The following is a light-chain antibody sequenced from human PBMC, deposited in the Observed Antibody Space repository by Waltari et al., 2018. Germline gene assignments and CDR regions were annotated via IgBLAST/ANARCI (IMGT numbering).Light chain of an antibody. J-gene: IGLJ2*01. Sequence: QLAVTQSPSASASLGASVKLTCTLSSEHSPYAIPCHHQHPEKGPRCLMKIDGGGGHAKGDGIPDRFSGFSSGAERYLTISSLQYEDEAAYYCQTWDPDTVVFGGGTKLTV. CDR1: SEHSPYA. V-gene: IGLV4-69*01. CDR2: IDGGGGH. CDR3: QTWDPDTVV.